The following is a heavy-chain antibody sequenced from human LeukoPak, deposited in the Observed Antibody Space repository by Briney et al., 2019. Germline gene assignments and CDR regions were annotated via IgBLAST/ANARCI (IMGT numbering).Heavy chain of an antibody. D-gene: IGHD6-19*01. J-gene: IGHJ4*02. CDR2: IYTSGST. CDR1: GGSISSGSYY. V-gene: IGHV4-61*02. CDR3: ARDAPYSSGWWDY. Sequence: SQTLSLTCTVSGGSISSGSYYWSWIRQPAGKGLEWIGRIYTSGSTNYNPSLKSRVTISVDTSKNQFSLKLSSVTAADTAVYYCARDAPYSSGWWDYWGQGTLVTVSS.